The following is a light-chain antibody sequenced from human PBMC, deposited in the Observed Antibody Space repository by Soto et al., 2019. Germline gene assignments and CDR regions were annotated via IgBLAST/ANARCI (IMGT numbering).Light chain of an antibody. CDR3: QQYGTSPIT. CDR2: GAS. V-gene: IGKV3-20*01. CDR1: QSVSSTY. J-gene: IGKJ5*01. Sequence: EIVLTQSPGTLSLSPGERATLSCRASQSVSSTYLAWYQQKPGQAPRLLIYGASSRATGIPDRFSGSGSGTDFTVTISRLEPEDFAVYYCQQYGTSPITFGQGTRLEIK.